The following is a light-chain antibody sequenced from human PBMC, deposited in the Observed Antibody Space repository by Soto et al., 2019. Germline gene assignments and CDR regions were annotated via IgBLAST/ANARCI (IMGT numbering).Light chain of an antibody. CDR1: QSVTSF. V-gene: IGKV3-11*01. CDR2: DAS. J-gene: IGKJ1*01. CDR3: QQRSNWLGT. Sequence: EIVLTQSPATLSLSPGERATLSCRASQSVTSFLAWYQQKPGQAPRLLIYDASNRATGIPARFSGSGFGTDFTLTINSLEPEDSAVYYCQQRSNWLGTFGQGTKVDIK.